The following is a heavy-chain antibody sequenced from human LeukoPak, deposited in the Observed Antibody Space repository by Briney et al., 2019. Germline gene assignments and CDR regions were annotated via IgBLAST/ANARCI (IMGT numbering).Heavy chain of an antibody. CDR1: GFTFSSYA. CDR3: ARDRRYSNYQTPPYYYYGMDV. J-gene: IGHJ6*02. CDR2: ISYDGSNK. V-gene: IGHV3-30*04. Sequence: GGSLRLSCAASGFTFSSYAMHWVRQAPGKGLEWVAVISYDGSNKYYADSVKGRFTISRGNSKNTLYLQMNSLRAEDTAVYYCARDRRYSNYQTPPYYYYGMDVWGQGTTVTVSS. D-gene: IGHD4-11*01.